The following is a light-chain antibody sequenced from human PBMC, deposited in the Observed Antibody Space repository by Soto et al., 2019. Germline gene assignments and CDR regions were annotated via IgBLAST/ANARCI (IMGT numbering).Light chain of an antibody. CDR1: QSVSNNY. Sequence: EIVLTQSPATLSLSPGERAALSCGASQSVSNNYLAWYQQKPGLAPRLLIYDASRRATGIPDRFSGSGSGADFILSISRLEPEDFAVYYCQQYGSSPWTFGQGTKVDIK. V-gene: IGKV3D-20*01. CDR2: DAS. CDR3: QQYGSSPWT. J-gene: IGKJ1*01.